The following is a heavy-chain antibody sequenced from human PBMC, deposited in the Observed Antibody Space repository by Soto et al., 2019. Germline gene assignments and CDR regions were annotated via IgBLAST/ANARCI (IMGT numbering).Heavy chain of an antibody. D-gene: IGHD3-3*01. Sequence: ASVKVSCKASGYTFTSYDINWVRQATGQGLEWMGWMNPNSGNTGYAQKFQGRVTMTRNTSISTAYMEVSSLRSEDTAVYYCARGSGFLEWFLYYYYYMDVWGKGTTVTVSS. CDR2: MNPNSGNT. CDR3: ARGSGFLEWFLYYYYYMDV. V-gene: IGHV1-8*01. J-gene: IGHJ6*03. CDR1: GYTFTSYD.